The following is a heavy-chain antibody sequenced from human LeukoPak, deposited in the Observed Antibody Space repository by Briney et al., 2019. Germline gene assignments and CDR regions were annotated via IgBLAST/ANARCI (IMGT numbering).Heavy chain of an antibody. CDR2: INYNGRT. Sequence: SETLSLTCNVFGGSISSSNNFWGWIRPSPEKGLEWIGSINYNGRTYYQSSLKSRAIISIDTSKNQFSLKLGSVTAADTALYYCARLASCSSSCYFDYWGQGSLVTVSP. CDR1: GGSISSSNNF. J-gene: IGHJ4*02. V-gene: IGHV4-39*01. D-gene: IGHD2-21*01. CDR3: ARLASCSSSCYFDY.